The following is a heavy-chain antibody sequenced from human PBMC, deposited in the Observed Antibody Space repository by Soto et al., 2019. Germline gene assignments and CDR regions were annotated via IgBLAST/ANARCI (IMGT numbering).Heavy chain of an antibody. CDR2: IYYSGST. D-gene: IGHD2-2*01. CDR3: ARVLVSRSYQFGAFDI. V-gene: IGHV4-31*03. J-gene: IGHJ3*02. CDR1: GGSISSGGYY. Sequence: QVQLQESGPGLVKPSQTLSLTCTVSGGSISSGGYYWSWIRQHPGKGLEGIGYIYYSGSTYYNPSLKSRVTIPVDTSKNQFSLKLSTVTAADTAVYYCARVLVSRSYQFGAFDIWGKGTMVTVSS.